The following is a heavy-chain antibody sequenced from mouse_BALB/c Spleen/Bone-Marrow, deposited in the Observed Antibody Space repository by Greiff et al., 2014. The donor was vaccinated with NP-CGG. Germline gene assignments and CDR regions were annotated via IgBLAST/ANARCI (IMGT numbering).Heavy chain of an antibody. CDR2: IWAGGST. CDR1: GFSLTSYG. Sequence: QVQLQQSGPGLVAPSQSLSITCTVSGFSLTSYGVHWVRQPPGKGLEWLGVIWAGGSTNYNSALMSRLSISKVNSKSQVFLKMNSLQTDDTAMYYCARVPLFRYGSSYGMDYWGQGTSVTVSS. D-gene: IGHD1-1*01. CDR3: ARVPLFRYGSSYGMDY. V-gene: IGHV2-9*02. J-gene: IGHJ4*01.